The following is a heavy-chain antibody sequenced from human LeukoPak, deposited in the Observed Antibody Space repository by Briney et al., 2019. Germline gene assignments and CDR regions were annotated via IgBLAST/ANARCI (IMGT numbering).Heavy chain of an antibody. D-gene: IGHD6-13*01. Sequence: SETLSLTCTVSGGSISGYYWSWFRQPAGQGLEWIGRIYTNGDTRYNPSLKSRVTISVDTSKNQLSLKLRPVTAADTAVYYCARAAGAAGGQYFDYWGQGTLVTVSS. CDR3: ARAAGAAGGQYFDY. V-gene: IGHV4-4*07. CDR2: IYTNGDT. J-gene: IGHJ4*02. CDR1: GGSISGYY.